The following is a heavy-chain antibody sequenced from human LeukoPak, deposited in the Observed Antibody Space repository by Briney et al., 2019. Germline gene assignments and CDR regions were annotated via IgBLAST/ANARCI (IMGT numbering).Heavy chain of an antibody. CDR2: IYYSGST. Sequence: SETLSLTCTDSCGSISTYYWSWIRQPPGKGLEWIGYIYYSGSTNYNPSLKSRVTISVDTSKNQFSLKLSSVTAADTAVYYCARDWSSGYFYGMDVWGQGTTVTVSS. CDR3: ARDWSSGYFYGMDV. J-gene: IGHJ6*02. D-gene: IGHD3-22*01. CDR1: CGSISTYY. V-gene: IGHV4-59*01.